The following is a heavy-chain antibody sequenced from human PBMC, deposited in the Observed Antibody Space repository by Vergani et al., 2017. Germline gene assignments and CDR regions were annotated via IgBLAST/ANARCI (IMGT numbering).Heavy chain of an antibody. V-gene: IGHV4-39*01. J-gene: IGHJ2*01. CDR2: IYNSGNG. CDR1: GDSIISRSYY. Sequence: QMQLQESGPGLVKASETLSLTCTVSGDSIISRSYYWGWIRHPPGKGLEWIGSIYNSGNGDSSSSLKSRVTISADTSKNQFSLRLTSVTAADTAVYYCARGKYYSESTSHFRGRYFDVWGRGTLVTVPS. D-gene: IGHD3-16*01. CDR3: ARGKYYSESTSHFRGRYFDV.